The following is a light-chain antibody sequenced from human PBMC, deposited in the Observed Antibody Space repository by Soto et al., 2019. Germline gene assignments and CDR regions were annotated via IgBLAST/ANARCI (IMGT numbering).Light chain of an antibody. V-gene: IGKV1D-12*01. CDR3: QQANSFPFT. CDR2: EAS. Sequence: DIQMPQSPSSVSASVGDRVTITCRASQGITNRLAWYQQKPGKAPKLLIYEASSLQSGVPSRFRVSGSGTDFTLTISSLQPEDFATYDCQQANSFPFTLGRGTRLESK. CDR1: QGITNR. J-gene: IGKJ5*01.